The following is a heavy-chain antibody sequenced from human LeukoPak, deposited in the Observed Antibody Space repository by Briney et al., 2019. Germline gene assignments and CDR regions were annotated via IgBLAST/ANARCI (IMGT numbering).Heavy chain of an antibody. Sequence: ASVKVSCKASGGTFSTYSITWVRQAPGQGLEWMGWISAYNGNTNYAQKLQGRVTMTTDTSTSTAYMELRSLRSDDTAVYYCARGSLLLRPYYFDYWGQGTLVTVSS. V-gene: IGHV1-18*01. CDR3: ARGSLLLRPYYFDY. CDR1: GGTFSTYS. J-gene: IGHJ4*02. D-gene: IGHD1-26*01. CDR2: ISAYNGNT.